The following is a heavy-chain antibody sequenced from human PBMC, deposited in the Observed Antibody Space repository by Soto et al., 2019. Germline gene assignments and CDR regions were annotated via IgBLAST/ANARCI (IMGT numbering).Heavy chain of an antibody. CDR2: ISAYNGNT. D-gene: IGHD3-22*01. Sequence: ASVKVSCKASGGTFSSYTISWVRQAPGQGLEWMGWISAYNGNTNYAQKLQGRVTMTTDTSTSTAYMELRSLRSDDTAVYYCARDHQYYYDSSGPDYWGQGTQVTVSS. V-gene: IGHV1-18*01. CDR1: GGTFSSYT. J-gene: IGHJ4*02. CDR3: ARDHQYYYDSSGPDY.